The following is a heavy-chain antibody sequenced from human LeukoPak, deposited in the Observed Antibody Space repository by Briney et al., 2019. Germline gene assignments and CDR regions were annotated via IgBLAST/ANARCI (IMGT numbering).Heavy chain of an antibody. D-gene: IGHD6-13*01. V-gene: IGHV1-69*04. CDR1: GGTFSSYA. J-gene: IGHJ5*02. CDR2: IIPILGIA. CDR3: ARAILPSSPPRWFDP. Sequence: ASVKVSCKASGGTFSSYAINWVRQAPGQGLEWMGRIIPILGIANYAQKFQGRVTITADKSTSTAYMELSSLRSEDTAVYYCARAILPSSPPRWFDPWGQGTLVTVSS.